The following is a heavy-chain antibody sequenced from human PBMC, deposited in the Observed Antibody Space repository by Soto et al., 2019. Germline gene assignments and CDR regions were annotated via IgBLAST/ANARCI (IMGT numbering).Heavy chain of an antibody. Sequence: QVQLVESGGGVVQPGRSLRLSCAASGFTFSNYGMHWVRQAPGKGLEWVAVIWYDGSNKYYADSVKGRFTISRDNSKNTLYLQMSSLRGEDTAVYYCATDLYGSGSEPPFDYWGQGTLVTVSS. D-gene: IGHD3-10*01. J-gene: IGHJ4*02. CDR3: ATDLYGSGSEPPFDY. V-gene: IGHV3-33*01. CDR2: IWYDGSNK. CDR1: GFTFSNYG.